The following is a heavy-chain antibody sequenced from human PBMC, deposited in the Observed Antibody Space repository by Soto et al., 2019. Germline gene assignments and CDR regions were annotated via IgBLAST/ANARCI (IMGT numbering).Heavy chain of an antibody. J-gene: IGHJ6*03. CDR2: TYYKSKWFN. D-gene: IGHD5-12*01. CDR1: GDSVSSNSAG. Sequence: QVQLQLSGPGLMEPSQTLSLTCAISGDSVSSNSAGWNWVRQTPSRGLEWLGRTYYKSKWFNNYAVSVKSRITINPDTSQNQVSLHLDSVTPEDTAVYFCARGSWDDVSGHYYMDVWGKGTTVTVSS. V-gene: IGHV6-1*01. CDR3: ARGSWDDVSGHYYMDV.